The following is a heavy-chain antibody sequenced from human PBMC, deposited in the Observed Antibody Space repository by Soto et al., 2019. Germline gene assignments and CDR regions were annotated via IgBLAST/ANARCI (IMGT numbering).Heavy chain of an antibody. CDR2: IWYDGSNK. CDR1: GFPFSSYG. Sequence: PGGSLRLSCAASGFPFSSYGMHWVRQAPGKGLEWVAVIWYDGSNKYYADSVKGRFTISRDNSKNTLYLQMNSLRAEDTAVYYCAKDLGRYCSGGSCYSGYYFDYWGQGTLVTVSS. V-gene: IGHV3-33*06. J-gene: IGHJ4*02. CDR3: AKDLGRYCSGGSCYSGYYFDY. D-gene: IGHD2-15*01.